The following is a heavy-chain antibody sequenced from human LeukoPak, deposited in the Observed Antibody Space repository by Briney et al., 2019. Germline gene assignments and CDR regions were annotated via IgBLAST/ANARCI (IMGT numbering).Heavy chain of an antibody. J-gene: IGHJ4*02. D-gene: IGHD2-2*01. CDR2: ISYSGGT. Sequence: SETLSLTCTVSGGSISSYYWSWIRQPPGKGLEWIGYISYSGGTNYNPSLKSRVTISVDRSKNQFSLKLSSVTAADTAVYYCARTLGYCSSTSCPFDYWGQGTLVTVSS. CDR1: GGSISSYY. V-gene: IGHV4-59*12. CDR3: ARTLGYCSSTSCPFDY.